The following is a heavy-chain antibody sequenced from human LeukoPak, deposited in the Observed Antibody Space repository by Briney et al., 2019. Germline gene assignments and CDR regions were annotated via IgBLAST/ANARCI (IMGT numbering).Heavy chain of an antibody. Sequence: GGSLRLSCAASGFTFSSYAMSWVRQGPGKGLVWVSRIKSDGSSTSYAESVKGRFTISRDNAKNTVYVHMNSLRDEDTAVYYCAASLRGYCSYWGQGTLVTVSS. CDR1: GFTFSSYA. CDR2: IKSDGSST. CDR3: AASLRGYCSY. J-gene: IGHJ4*02. V-gene: IGHV3-74*01. D-gene: IGHD5-18*01.